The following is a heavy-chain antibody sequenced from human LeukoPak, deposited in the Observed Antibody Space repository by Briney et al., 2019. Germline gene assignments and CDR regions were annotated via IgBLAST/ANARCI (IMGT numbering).Heavy chain of an antibody. CDR3: ARVDTSMDWFDP. J-gene: IGHJ5*02. Sequence: SETLSLTCSVSGGSITTYYWTWIRQPAGKGLERIGRVFSSGSSNYNPSLRSRVTMSVDTSKKQFSLILNSVTAADTAVYYCARVDTSMDWFDPWGQGIPVTVSS. CDR1: GGSITTYY. V-gene: IGHV4-4*07. CDR2: VFSSGSS. D-gene: IGHD5-18*01.